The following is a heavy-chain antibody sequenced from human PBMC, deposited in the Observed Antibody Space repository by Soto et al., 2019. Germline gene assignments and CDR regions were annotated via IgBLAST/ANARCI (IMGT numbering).Heavy chain of an antibody. CDR1: GFTFSDHY. J-gene: IGHJ6*03. CDR2: TRNKANSYTT. Sequence: EVQLVESGGGLVQPGGSLRLSCAASGFTFSDHYMDWVRQAPGEGLEWVGRTRNKANSYTTEYAASVKGRFTISRNDSKNSLYLQMNSLKTEDTAVYYCARASPGDDGDYDYYYYYLDVWGKGTTVTVSS. D-gene: IGHD4-17*01. CDR3: ARASPGDDGDYDYYYYYLDV. V-gene: IGHV3-72*01.